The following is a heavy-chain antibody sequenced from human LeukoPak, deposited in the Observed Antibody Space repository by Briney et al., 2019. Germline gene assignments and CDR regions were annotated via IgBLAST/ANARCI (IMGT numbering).Heavy chain of an antibody. CDR3: ATFRYYYDSSGYYYFDY. CDR2: INAGNGNT. Sequence: GASVKVSCKASGYTFTSYAMHWVRQAPGQRLEWMGWINAGNGNTKYSQKFQGRVTMTEDTSTDTAYMELSSLRSEDTAVYYCATFRYYYDSSGYYYFDYWGQGTLVTVSS. D-gene: IGHD3-22*01. CDR1: GYTFTSYA. V-gene: IGHV1-3*01. J-gene: IGHJ4*02.